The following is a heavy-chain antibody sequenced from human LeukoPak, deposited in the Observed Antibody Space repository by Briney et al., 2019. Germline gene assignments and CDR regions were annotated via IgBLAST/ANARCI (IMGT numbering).Heavy chain of an antibody. D-gene: IGHD4-11*01. CDR1: GYTFTGYY. J-gene: IGHJ6*02. V-gene: IGHV1-2*02. CDR2: FNPNSGGT. CDR3: AIHSTVKSHSTYYYGMDV. Sequence: ASVKVSCKASGYTFTGYYMNWVRQAPGPGVGWMGWFNPNSGGTHYAQKFPGRVTMTRNTSITTAYMELSRLGSHDTGVYYCAIHSTVKSHSTYYYGMDVWGQGTTVTVSS.